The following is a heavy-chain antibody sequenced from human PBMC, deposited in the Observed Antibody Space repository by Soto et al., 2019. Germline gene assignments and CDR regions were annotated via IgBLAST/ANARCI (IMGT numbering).Heavy chain of an antibody. CDR3: ARGLKLGDD. CDR2: IIPILGIA. D-gene: IGHD3-16*01. J-gene: IGHJ4*02. CDR1: GGTFSSYT. Sequence: QVQLVQSGAEVKKPGSSVKVSCKASGGTFSSYTISWVRQAPGQGLEGMGRIIPILGIANYAQKCQGRVTITADKSTSTAYMELSSLRSEDTAGYYCARGLKLGDDWGQGTLVTVSS. V-gene: IGHV1-69*02.